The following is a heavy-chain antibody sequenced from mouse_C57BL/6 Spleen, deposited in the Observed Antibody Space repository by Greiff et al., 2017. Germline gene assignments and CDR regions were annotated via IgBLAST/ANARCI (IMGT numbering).Heavy chain of an antibody. V-gene: IGHV1-55*01. CDR2: IYPGSGST. CDR3: ENSEDGSSYFDY. D-gene: IGHD2-3*01. Sequence: QVQLQQPGAELVKPGASVKMSCKASGYTFTSYWITWVKQRPGQGLEWIGEIYPGSGSTNYNEKFKSKATLTVDTSSSTAYMQLSSLTSEDSAVYYCENSEDGSSYFDYWGQGTTLTVSS. J-gene: IGHJ2*01. CDR1: GYTFTSYW.